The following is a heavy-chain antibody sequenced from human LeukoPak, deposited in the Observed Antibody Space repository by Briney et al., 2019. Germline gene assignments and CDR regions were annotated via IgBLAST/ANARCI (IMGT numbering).Heavy chain of an antibody. Sequence: ASVKVSCKASGYTFTGYYMHWVRQAPGQGLGWMGWINPNSGGTNYAQKLQGRVTMTTDTSTSTAYMELRSLRSDDTAVYYCARDKREYQPHPYYYYGMDVWGQGTTVTVSS. CDR2: INPNSGGT. CDR1: GYTFTGYY. CDR3: ARDKREYQPHPYYYYGMDV. V-gene: IGHV1-2*02. D-gene: IGHD2-2*01. J-gene: IGHJ6*02.